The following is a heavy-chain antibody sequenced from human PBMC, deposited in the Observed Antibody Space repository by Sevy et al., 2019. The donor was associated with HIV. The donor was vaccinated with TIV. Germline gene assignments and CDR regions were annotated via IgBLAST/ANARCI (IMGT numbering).Heavy chain of an antibody. J-gene: IGHJ4*02. CDR2: ISFSSNYI. Sequence: GGSLRLSCAAAGFTFSSYTMNWVRQAPGKGLEWVASISFSSNYIYYTDSLKGRFTISRDNAKNSLYLQMNSLRAEDTAVYYCAREYSKNWCYFDYWGQGTLVTVSS. V-gene: IGHV3-21*01. D-gene: IGHD2-8*02. CDR1: GFTFSSYT. CDR3: AREYSKNWCYFDY.